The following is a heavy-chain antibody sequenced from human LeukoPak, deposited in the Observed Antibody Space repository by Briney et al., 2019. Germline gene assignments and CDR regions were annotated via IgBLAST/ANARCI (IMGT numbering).Heavy chain of an antibody. D-gene: IGHD2-2*01. CDR2: ISWNSGSI. Sequence: PGGSLRLSCAASGFTFDDYAMHWVRQAPGKGLEWVSGISWNSGSIGYADSVKGRFTISRDNSKNTLYLQMNNLRAEDTAVYYCTLVPPNPWGQGTLVTVSS. CDR1: GFTFDDYA. V-gene: IGHV3-9*01. J-gene: IGHJ5*02. CDR3: TLVPPNP.